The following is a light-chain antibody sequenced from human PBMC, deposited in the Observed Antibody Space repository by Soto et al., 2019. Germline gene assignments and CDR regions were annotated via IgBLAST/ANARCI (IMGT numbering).Light chain of an antibody. CDR3: QQYSNWPLLS. J-gene: IGKJ4*01. CDR2: AAS. CDR1: QGIRND. V-gene: IGKV1-6*01. Sequence: AIQMTQSPSSLSASVGDRVTITCRASQGIRNDLGWYQQKPGKAPKLLIYAASSLQSGVPSRFSGSGSGTDFTLTISSLQPEDFVVYYCQQYSNWPLLSFGGGTKGDIK.